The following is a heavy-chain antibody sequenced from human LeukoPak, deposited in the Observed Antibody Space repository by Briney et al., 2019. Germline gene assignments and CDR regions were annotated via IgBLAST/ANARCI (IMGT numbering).Heavy chain of an antibody. J-gene: IGHJ4*02. CDR3: ARGTPTTRDFDY. V-gene: IGHV3-7*01. CDR1: GFTFNNYW. Sequence: GGSLRLSCAGSGFTFNNYWMSWVRQAPGKGLEWVANIKPDGSEKYYVDSVKGRFTISRDNAKNSLDLQMNSLRAEDTAVYYCARGTPTTRDFDYWGQGTPVTVSS. D-gene: IGHD4-11*01. CDR2: IKPDGSEK.